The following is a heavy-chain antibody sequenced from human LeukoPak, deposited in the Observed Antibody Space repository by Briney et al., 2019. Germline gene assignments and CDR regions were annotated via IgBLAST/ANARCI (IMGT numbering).Heavy chain of an antibody. D-gene: IGHD1-26*01. V-gene: IGHV1-69*06. CDR2: IIPIFGTA. CDR3: ANLIPRASPRIYYYFDY. Sequence: SVKVSCKASGGTFSSYAISWVRQAPGQGLEWMGGIIPIFGTANYAQKFQGRVTMTEDTSTDTAYMELSSLRSEDTAVYYCANLIPRASPRIYYYFDYWGQGTLVTVSS. J-gene: IGHJ4*02. CDR1: GGTFSSYA.